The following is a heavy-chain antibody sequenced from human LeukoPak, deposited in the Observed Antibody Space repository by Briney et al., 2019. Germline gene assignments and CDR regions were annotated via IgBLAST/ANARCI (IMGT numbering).Heavy chain of an antibody. Sequence: PGGSLRLSCAASGFTSSSYAMSWVRQAPGKGLEWVSAISGSGGSTYYADSVKGRFTISRDNSKNTVFLQMNSLRAEDTAVYYCAKNSDISVYYSEGFDYWGQGTLATVSS. J-gene: IGHJ4*02. CDR1: GFTSSSYA. CDR3: AKNSDISVYYSEGFDY. D-gene: IGHD3-22*01. CDR2: ISGSGGST. V-gene: IGHV3-23*01.